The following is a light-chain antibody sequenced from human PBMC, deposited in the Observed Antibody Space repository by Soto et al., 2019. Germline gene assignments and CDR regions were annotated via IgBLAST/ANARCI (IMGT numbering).Light chain of an antibody. CDR1: QSVNSDF. CDR2: GSS. V-gene: IGKV3-20*01. J-gene: IGKJ2*01. Sequence: EVVLTQSPGTLSLSPGETATLSCRASQSVNSDFLAWYQQKPGQAPRLLVYGSSTRAAGVPDRFSGSGSGTDFTLTISRLEPEEFAVYYCQQYGRSPLLYTFGQGTKLGVK. CDR3: QQYGRSPLLYT.